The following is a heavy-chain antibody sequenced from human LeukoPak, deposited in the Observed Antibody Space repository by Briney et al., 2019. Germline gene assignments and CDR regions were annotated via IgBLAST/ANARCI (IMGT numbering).Heavy chain of an antibody. J-gene: IGHJ6*02. D-gene: IGHD3-10*01. CDR1: GVTFSSYA. V-gene: IGHV3-23*01. CDR2: ISGSGGST. CDR3: AKGLLPYYYGQQIYYYYGMDV. Sequence: GGSLRLSCAASGVTFSSYAMSWVRQAPGKGLEWVSAISGSGGSTYYADSVKGRFTISRDNSKNTLYLQMNSLRAEDTAVYYCAKGLLPYYYGQQIYYYYGMDVWGQGTTVTVSS.